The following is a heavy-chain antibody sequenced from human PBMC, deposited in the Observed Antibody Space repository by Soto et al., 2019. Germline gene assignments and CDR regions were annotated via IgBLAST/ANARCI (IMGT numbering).Heavy chain of an antibody. Sequence: SQTLSLTCAISGDSVSSDSAAWNWIRQSPSRGLDWLGRSYYSSKWFDYYAVSVKSRITITPDTSRNQLSLQLSSVTPEDTAVYYCARVRYCRGGSCYYGMDVWGQGTTVTVSS. D-gene: IGHD2-15*01. J-gene: IGHJ6*02. CDR3: ARVRYCRGGSCYYGMDV. V-gene: IGHV6-1*01. CDR2: SYYSSKWFD. CDR1: GDSVSSDSAA.